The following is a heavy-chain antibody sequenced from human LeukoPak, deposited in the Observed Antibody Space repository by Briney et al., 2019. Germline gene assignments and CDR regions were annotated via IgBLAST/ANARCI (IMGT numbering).Heavy chain of an antibody. Sequence: PSETLSLTCTGSGVPISSYYWRWSRQPPGKGLELDGDIYYSGSHNHHPSLKSRVTISVDTSKHQLSLKLSSVTAADPDVYYCASCERGYSYGYDYYYYMDVWGKGTTVTVSS. CDR3: ASCERGYSYGYDYYYYMDV. CDR2: IYYSGSH. D-gene: IGHD5-18*01. J-gene: IGHJ6*03. V-gene: IGHV4-59*01. CDR1: GVPISSYY.